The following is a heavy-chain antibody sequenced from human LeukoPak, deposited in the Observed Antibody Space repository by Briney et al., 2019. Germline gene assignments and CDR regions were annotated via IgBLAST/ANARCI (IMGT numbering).Heavy chain of an antibody. CDR3: ARVAVVVTADY. V-gene: IGHV1-2*06. Sequence: ASVKVSCKASGYTFTGYYIHWVRQAPGQGPEWMGRINPNSGGTNYAQKFQGRVTMTRDTSISTAYMEVSRLRSDDTAVYYCARVAVVVTADYWGQGTLVTVSS. CDR1: GYTFTGYY. J-gene: IGHJ4*02. CDR2: INPNSGGT. D-gene: IGHD2-21*02.